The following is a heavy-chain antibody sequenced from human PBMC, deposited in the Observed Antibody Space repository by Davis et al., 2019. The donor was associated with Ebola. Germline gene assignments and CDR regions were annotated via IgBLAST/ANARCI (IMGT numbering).Heavy chain of an antibody. CDR1: GFTFSSYW. CDR3: ARGTTVNWDNWFDP. V-gene: IGHV3-74*01. J-gene: IGHJ5*02. CDR2: INSDGSST. D-gene: IGHD4-17*01. Sequence: HTWGSLTLSCAASGFTFSSYWMHWVRQAPGKGLVWVSRINSDGSSTSYADSVKGRFTISRDTAKNTLYLQMNSLRAEDTAVYYCARGTTVNWDNWFDPWGQGTLVTVSS.